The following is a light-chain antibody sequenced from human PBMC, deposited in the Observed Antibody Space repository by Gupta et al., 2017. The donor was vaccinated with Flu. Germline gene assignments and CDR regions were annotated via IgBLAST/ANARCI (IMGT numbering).Light chain of an antibody. Sequence: DIQMTQSPSSLSASLGDEVSITCRASQTISTHLHWFQQKPGQAPKLLIYSASNLQSGVPSRFSGRGYGTDFTFTISSLQPEDFATYYCLQSSSAPRTFGQGTRVDI. CDR1: QTISTH. J-gene: IGKJ1*01. V-gene: IGKV1-39*01. CDR3: LQSSSAPRT. CDR2: SAS.